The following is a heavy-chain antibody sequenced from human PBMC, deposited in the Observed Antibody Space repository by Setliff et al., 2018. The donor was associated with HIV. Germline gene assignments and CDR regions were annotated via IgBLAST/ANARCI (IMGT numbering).Heavy chain of an antibody. D-gene: IGHD3-10*01. V-gene: IGHV4-39*01. CDR3: ARLTMVRGVHPGDAFDI. J-gene: IGHJ3*02. Sequence: SETLSLTCAVSGGSIDSFSYYWGWIRQTPGKELEWIGNIYHSGSTNYNPSLKSRVTISVDTSKNQFSLKLSSVTAADTAVYYCARLTMVRGVHPGDAFDIWGQGTMVTVSS. CDR2: IYHSGST. CDR1: GGSIDSFSYY.